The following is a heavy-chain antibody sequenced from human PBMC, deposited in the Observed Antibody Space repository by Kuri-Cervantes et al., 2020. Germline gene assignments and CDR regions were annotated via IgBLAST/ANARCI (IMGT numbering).Heavy chain of an antibody. J-gene: IGHJ3*02. CDR1: GDYVSSGSSC. V-gene: IGHV6-1*01. CDR3: AKGGGDIVVVPAAKRKNAFDI. Sequence: SETLSLTCAISGDYVSSGSSCWTWIRQSPSRGLEWLARTYYRSKWYIDYAVSVKSRGTINPDTSRNQFSLQLKSVTPEDTAVYYCAKGGGDIVVVPAAKRKNAFDIWGQGTMVTVSS. CDR2: TYYRSKWYI. D-gene: IGHD2-2*01.